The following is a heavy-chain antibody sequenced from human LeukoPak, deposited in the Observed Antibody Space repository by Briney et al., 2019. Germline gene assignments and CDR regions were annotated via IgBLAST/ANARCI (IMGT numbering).Heavy chain of an antibody. D-gene: IGHD2/OR15-2a*01. J-gene: IGHJ4*02. CDR3: ARDNFYKTDY. CDR2: IYSGGST. CDR1: GFTVSDNY. Sequence: GGSLRLSCAASGFTVSDNYMSWVRLAPGKGLEWVSVIYSGGSTYYADSVKGRFTISRDSSKNTLYLQMNSLRLEDTAMYYCARDNFYKTDYWGQGTLVTVSS. V-gene: IGHV3-66*01.